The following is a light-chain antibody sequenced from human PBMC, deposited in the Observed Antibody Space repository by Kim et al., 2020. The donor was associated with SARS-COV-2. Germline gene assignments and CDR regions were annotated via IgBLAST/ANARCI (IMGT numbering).Light chain of an antibody. CDR3: QKLNT. CDR1: QNIRKY. CDR2: DAS. Sequence: SSQSASVGDRVTITCQASQNIRKYLNWYQQKPGKAPKLLIHDASILATGVPSRFSGSGSGTDFTLTISSLQPEDIATYYCQKLNTFGGGTKVDIK. V-gene: IGKV1-33*01. J-gene: IGKJ4*01.